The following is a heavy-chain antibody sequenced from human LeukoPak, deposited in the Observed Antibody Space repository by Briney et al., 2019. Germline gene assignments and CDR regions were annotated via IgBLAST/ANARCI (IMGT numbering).Heavy chain of an antibody. D-gene: IGHD3-3*01. CDR1: GFTFDDYG. J-gene: IGHJ6*02. CDR2: ITWNGGIT. Sequence: PGGCLRLSCTAAGFTFDDYGMSWVRPIPGKGLEWGAGITWNGGITDYTESVRRRFTISRDNAKKSVYVQMNSLRAEDAALYHSARDGKRVTTQFYYYRIDLWGQGTTVTVSS. CDR3: ARDGKRVTTQFYYYRIDL. V-gene: IGHV3-20*01.